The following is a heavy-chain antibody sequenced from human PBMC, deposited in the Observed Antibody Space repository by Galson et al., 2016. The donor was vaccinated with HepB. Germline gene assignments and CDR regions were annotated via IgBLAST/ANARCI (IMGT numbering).Heavy chain of an antibody. CDR1: GGTFNNYA. D-gene: IGHD5-18*01. V-gene: IGHV1-69*13. CDR3: ARGSYTSMVSLLHGMDV. Sequence: SVKVSCKASGGTFNNYAISWVRQAPGQGLEWMGGIILIFGTANYAQKFQGRVTITADESTSTAYMELSRLRSEDTAVYYCARGSYTSMVSLLHGMDVWGQGTTVTVSS. CDR2: IILIFGTA. J-gene: IGHJ6*02.